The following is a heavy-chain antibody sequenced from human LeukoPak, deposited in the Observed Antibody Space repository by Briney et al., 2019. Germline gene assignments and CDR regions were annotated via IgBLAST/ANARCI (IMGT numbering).Heavy chain of an antibody. Sequence: ASVKVSCKASGYTFTGYYMHWVRQAPGQGLEWMGWINPNSGGTNYAQKFQGWVTMTRDTSISTAYIELSRLRSDDTAVYYCARDLRPASDSSSWYYYYGMDVWGQGTTVTVSS. CDR1: GYTFTGYY. V-gene: IGHV1-2*04. D-gene: IGHD6-13*01. J-gene: IGHJ6*02. CDR3: ARDLRPASDSSSWYYYYGMDV. CDR2: INPNSGGT.